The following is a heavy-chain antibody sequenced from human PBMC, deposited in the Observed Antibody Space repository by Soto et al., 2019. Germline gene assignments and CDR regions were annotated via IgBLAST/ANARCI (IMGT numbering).Heavy chain of an antibody. V-gene: IGHV4-31*03. CDR1: GCPISSGGYY. J-gene: IGHJ6*02. D-gene: IGHD3-3*01. CDR3: ARTKYYDFGSGYYSYGMDV. Sequence: SESLSLTCTVPGCPISSGGYYWSWIRQHPVPGLEWIGYIYYSGITYCNQPLESRFNIPVDTPKNQFSLKLSSVTVADTPVYYCARTKYYDFGSGYYSYGMDVLGQGTTVT. CDR2: IYYSGIT.